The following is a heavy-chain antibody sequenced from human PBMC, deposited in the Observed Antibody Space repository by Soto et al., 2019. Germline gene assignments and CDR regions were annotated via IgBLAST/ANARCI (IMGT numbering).Heavy chain of an antibody. CDR2: IINSGGST. D-gene: IGHD6-13*01. J-gene: IGHJ4*02. Sequence: EVQLLESGGGLVQPGGSLRLSCAASGFTFSTYAMSWVRQAPGKGLEWVSKIINSGGSTYYADSVKGRFTISRDNSKNTLYLQMNSLRAEDTAVYYCATGQQLSYWGQGTLVTVSS. CDR3: ATGQQLSY. CDR1: GFTFSTYA. V-gene: IGHV3-23*01.